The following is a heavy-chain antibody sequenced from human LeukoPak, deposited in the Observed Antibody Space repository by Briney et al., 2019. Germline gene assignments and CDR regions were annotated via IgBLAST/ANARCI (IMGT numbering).Heavy chain of an antibody. V-gene: IGHV4-39*01. CDR3: ARGVRGLYFDY. CDR1: GGSISSSSYY. J-gene: IGHJ4*02. Sequence: PSETLSLTCTVSGGSISSSSYYWGWIRQPPGKGLEWIGSIYYSGSTYYNPSLESRVTISVDTSKNQFSLKLSSVTAADTAVYYCARGVRGLYFDYWGQGTLVTVSS. D-gene: IGHD3-10*01. CDR2: IYYSGST.